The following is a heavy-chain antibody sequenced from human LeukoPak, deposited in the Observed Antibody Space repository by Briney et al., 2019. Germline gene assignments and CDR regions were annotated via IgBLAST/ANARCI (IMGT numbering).Heavy chain of an antibody. CDR3: ARGRRYCSSTSCYGPAISYYFDY. CDR1: GYSISSGYY. CDR2: IYHSGST. D-gene: IGHD2-2*01. Sequence: PSETLSLTCTVSGYSISSGYYWGWIRQPPGKGLEWIGSIYHSGSTYYNPSLKSRVTISVDTSKNQFSLKLSSVTAADTAVYYCARGRRYCSSTSCYGPAISYYFDYWGQGTLVTVSS. J-gene: IGHJ4*02. V-gene: IGHV4-38-2*02.